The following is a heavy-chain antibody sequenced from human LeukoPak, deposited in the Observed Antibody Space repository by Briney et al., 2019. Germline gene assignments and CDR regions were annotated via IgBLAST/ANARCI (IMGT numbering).Heavy chain of an antibody. CDR3: ARRPVPRGYDY. CDR1: GGSFSGYY. V-gene: IGHV4-34*01. D-gene: IGHD3-16*01. J-gene: IGHJ4*02. Sequence: PSETLSLTCAVYGGSFSGYYWSWIRQPPGKGLEWIGEINHSGSTNYNPSLKSRVTISVDTSKNQFSLKLSSVTAADMALYYCARRPVPRGYDYWGQGTLVTVSS. CDR2: INHSGST.